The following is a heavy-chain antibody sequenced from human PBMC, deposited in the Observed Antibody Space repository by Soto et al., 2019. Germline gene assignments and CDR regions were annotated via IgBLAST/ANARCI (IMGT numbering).Heavy chain of an antibody. CDR1: GYTFTSYD. D-gene: IGHD3-10*01. J-gene: IGHJ6*02. V-gene: IGHV1-8*01. Sequence: ASVKVSCKASGYTFTSYDINWVRQATGQGLEWMGWMNPNSGNTGYAQKFQGRVTMTRNTSISTAYMELSRLRSEDTAVYYWARPMVRGVYYYYYGMDVWGQGTTVTVSS. CDR3: ARPMVRGVYYYYYGMDV. CDR2: MNPNSGNT.